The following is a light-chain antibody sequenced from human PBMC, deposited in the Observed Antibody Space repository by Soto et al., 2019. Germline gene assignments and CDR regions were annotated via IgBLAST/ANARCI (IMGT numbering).Light chain of an antibody. Sequence: EIVLTQSPGTLSLSPGERATLSCRASQSVTSSYLAWYQQKPGQAPRLLVHGASSRATDIPDRFSGSGSGTDFTLTISRLEPEDFAVYYCQQYGSSPITFGQGTRLEIK. CDR3: QQYGSSPIT. J-gene: IGKJ5*01. CDR2: GAS. V-gene: IGKV3-20*01. CDR1: QSVTSSY.